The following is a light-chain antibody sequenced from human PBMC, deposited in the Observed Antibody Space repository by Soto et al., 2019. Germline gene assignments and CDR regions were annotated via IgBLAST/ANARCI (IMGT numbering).Light chain of an antibody. V-gene: IGKV3-11*01. CDR1: QSVSSY. CDR2: DTS. J-gene: IGKJ4*01. Sequence: EIALTQSPATLSLSPGERATLSCRASQSVSSYLAWYQQKPGQAPRLLIYDTSNRATGIPARFSGSGSGTDFTLTIISLEPEDVAVYYCQQRSNWPWTFGGGTKVEIK. CDR3: QQRSNWPWT.